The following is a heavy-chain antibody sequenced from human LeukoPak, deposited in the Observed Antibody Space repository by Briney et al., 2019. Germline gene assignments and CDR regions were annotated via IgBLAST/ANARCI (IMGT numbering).Heavy chain of an antibody. V-gene: IGHV3-21*01. CDR1: GFTFSSYT. CDR3: ARDYSSSCWN. D-gene: IGHD6-13*01. CDR2: ISSSCSYI. J-gene: IGHJ4*02. Sequence: GGSLRLSCAASGFTFSSYTMNWVRQAPGKGLEWVSYISSSCSYISYADSLKGRFTISRDNAKNSLYLQMNSLRAEDTAVYYCARDYSSSCWNWGQGTLVTVSS.